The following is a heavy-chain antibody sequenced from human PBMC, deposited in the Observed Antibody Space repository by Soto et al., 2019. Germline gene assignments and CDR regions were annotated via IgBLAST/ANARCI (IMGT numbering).Heavy chain of an antibody. Sequence: QVQLQESGPGLVKPSQTLSLTCTVSGGSISSGGYYWSWIRQHPGKGLEWIGYIYYSGSTYYNPSLKSRVTXXVXTXXNQFYLKLSSVIAADTAVYYCARVARYCSGGSCYGWGQGTLVTVSS. CDR1: GGSISSGGYY. V-gene: IGHV4-31*03. CDR3: ARVARYCSGGSCYG. D-gene: IGHD2-15*01. CDR2: IYYSGST. J-gene: IGHJ4*02.